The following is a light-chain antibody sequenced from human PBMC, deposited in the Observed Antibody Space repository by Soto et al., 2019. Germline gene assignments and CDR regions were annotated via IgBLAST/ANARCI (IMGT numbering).Light chain of an antibody. CDR1: QGISSY. CDR2: AAS. Sequence: DIQLTQSPSFLSASVGDRVTITCRASQGISSYLAWYQQKPGKAPKLLIYAASTLQRGVPSRFSGSGSGTEFTLRISGPQPEDVATCYYQQLNSYPLTVGPGTKVDI. CDR3: QQLNSYPLT. V-gene: IGKV1-9*01. J-gene: IGKJ3*01.